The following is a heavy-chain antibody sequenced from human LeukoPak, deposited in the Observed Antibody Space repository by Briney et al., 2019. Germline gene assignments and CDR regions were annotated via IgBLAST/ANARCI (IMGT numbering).Heavy chain of an antibody. CDR3: ARGFNNNFRLVNY. CDR2: MWYDGSRQ. CDR1: GFTFSNYG. Sequence: GRSLRLSCAASGFTFSNYGMHWVRQAPGRGLEWVTFMWYDGSRQYYADSVKGRFTVSRDSSKTTVFLQMSSLRVEDTGVYFCARGFNNNFRLVNYWGQGTLVTVSS. J-gene: IGHJ4*02. V-gene: IGHV3-33*01. D-gene: IGHD3-9*01.